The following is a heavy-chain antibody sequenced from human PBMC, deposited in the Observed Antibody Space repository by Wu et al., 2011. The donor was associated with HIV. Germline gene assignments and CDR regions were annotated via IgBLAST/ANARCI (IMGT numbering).Heavy chain of an antibody. CDR1: GYTFSNYY. J-gene: IGHJ4*02. CDR2: VNPSGGGT. Sequence: QVQLVQSGAEVQKPGASVKISCKSSGYTFSNYYIHWVRQAPGQGLEWMGAVNPSGGGTSSAQRFQGRVTMTRDTSTSTVYMELSSLRSEDSAVYFXARANFDDGSHYSNPHYFDYWARAPWSPSPQ. CDR3: ARANFDDGSHYSNPHYFDY. D-gene: IGHD3-22*01. V-gene: IGHV1-46*01.